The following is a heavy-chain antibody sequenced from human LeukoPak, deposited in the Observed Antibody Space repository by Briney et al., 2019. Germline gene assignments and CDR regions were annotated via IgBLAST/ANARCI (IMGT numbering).Heavy chain of an antibody. CDR3: ARRQSRGPIDY. Sequence: GGSLRLSCAVSGFTFSSEAMGWVRQLPGGGLEWVSTISPAGGTTYYAESMKGRFTISRDNSKSTLYLQMNSLTVEDTAVYYCARRQSRGPIDYWGQGTLVTVSS. CDR1: GFTFSSEA. J-gene: IGHJ4*02. D-gene: IGHD3-10*01. CDR2: ISPAGGTT. V-gene: IGHV3-23*01.